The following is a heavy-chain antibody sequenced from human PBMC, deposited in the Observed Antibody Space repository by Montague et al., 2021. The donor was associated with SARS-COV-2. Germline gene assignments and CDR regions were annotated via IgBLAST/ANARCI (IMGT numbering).Heavy chain of an antibody. Sequence: TLSLTCTVSGGSISSGYYYWSWIRQHPGKGLEWIGLIHHSGSAXYSPSLKSRVTISMDTSKNQFSLTLNSVTAADTAAYYCASVCTMIYCLDYWGQGTLVTVSS. CDR1: GGSISSGYYY. CDR3: ASVCTMIYCLDY. D-gene: IGHD3-22*01. CDR2: IHHSGSA. V-gene: IGHV4-31*03. J-gene: IGHJ4*02.